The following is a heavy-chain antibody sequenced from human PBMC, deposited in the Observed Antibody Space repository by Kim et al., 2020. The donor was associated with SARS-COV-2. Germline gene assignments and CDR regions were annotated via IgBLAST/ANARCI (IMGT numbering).Heavy chain of an antibody. CDR3: AKEGLSRVPAATLTEYYYYGMDV. CDR2: ISWNSGSI. D-gene: IGHD2-2*01. CDR1: GFTFDDYA. Sequence: GGSLRLSCAASGFTFDDYAMHWVRQAPGKGLEWVSGISWNSGSIGYADSVKGRFTISRDNAKNSLYLQMNSLRAEDTALYYCAKEGLSRVPAATLTEYYYYGMDVWGQGTTVTVSS. J-gene: IGHJ6*02. V-gene: IGHV3-9*01.